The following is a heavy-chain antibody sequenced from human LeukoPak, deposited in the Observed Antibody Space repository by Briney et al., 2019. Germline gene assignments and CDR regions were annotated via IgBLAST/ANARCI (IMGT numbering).Heavy chain of an antibody. CDR2: IYYSGST. CDR3: ARRALEYSAIPHANWFDP. J-gene: IGHJ5*02. V-gene: IGHV4-30-4*07. D-gene: IGHD6-6*01. CDR1: GGSISSGGYS. Sequence: SQTLSLTCAVSGGSISSGGYSWSWIRQPPGKGLEWIGYIYYSGSTYYNPSLKSRVTISVDTSKNQFSLKLSSVTAADTAVYYCARRALEYSAIPHANWFDPWGQGTLVTVSS.